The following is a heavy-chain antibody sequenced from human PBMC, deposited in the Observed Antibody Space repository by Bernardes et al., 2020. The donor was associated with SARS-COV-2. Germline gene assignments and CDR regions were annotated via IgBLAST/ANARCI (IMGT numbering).Heavy chain of an antibody. CDR1: GFSFSSFW. J-gene: IGHJ2*01. V-gene: IGHV3-74*01. CDR2: IKGDGSYT. CDR3: ARDISFCSDGVCSL. D-gene: IGHD2-8*01. Sequence: GGSLRLSCAVSGFSFSSFWMNWVRQAPGKGLEWVSRIKGDGSYTDYADSVKGRFTISRDNAENTVHLQMNSLRVEDTAVYYCARDISFCSDGVCSLWGRGTLVTVSS.